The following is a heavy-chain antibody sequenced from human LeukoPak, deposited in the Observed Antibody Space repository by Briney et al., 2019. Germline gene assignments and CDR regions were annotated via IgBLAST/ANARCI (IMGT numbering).Heavy chain of an antibody. V-gene: IGHV3-48*03. D-gene: IGHD3-9*01. J-gene: IGHJ6*02. Sequence: GGSLRLSCAASGFSFRSYEMNWVRQAPGKGLEWVSYISSSGSIIHYADSVKGRFTISRDNAKNSLYLQMNSLRAEDTAVYYCARAAYDILTGYVGYYYGMDVWGQGTTVTVSS. CDR2: ISSSGSII. CDR3: ARAAYDILTGYVGYYYGMDV. CDR1: GFSFRSYE.